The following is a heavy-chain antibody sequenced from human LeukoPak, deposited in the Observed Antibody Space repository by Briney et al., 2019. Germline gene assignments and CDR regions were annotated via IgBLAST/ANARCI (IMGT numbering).Heavy chain of an antibody. Sequence: PSETLSLTCTVSGASISSNNYYWGWVRQPPGKGLEWIGNIYSSGNTYYNASLKSRVTMSVDTSKNQFSLKLSSVTAADTAIYYCARDWALTGLDSWGQGTLVTVSA. J-gene: IGHJ4*02. CDR3: ARDWALTGLDS. V-gene: IGHV4-39*07. CDR1: GASISSNNYY. D-gene: IGHD3-16*01. CDR2: IYSSGNT.